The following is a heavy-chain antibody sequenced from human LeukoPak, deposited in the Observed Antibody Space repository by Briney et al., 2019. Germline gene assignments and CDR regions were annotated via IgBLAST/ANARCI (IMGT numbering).Heavy chain of an antibody. CDR2: ISGSSSST. CDR3: ARDHGENYDSSGYYPY. CDR1: GFTFSDYY. D-gene: IGHD3-22*01. V-gene: IGHV3-11*05. Sequence: GGSLRLSCAASGFTFSDYYMSWIRQAPGKGLEWVSYISGSSSSTNYADSVKGRFTISRDNAKNSLYLQMNSLRTEDTYVYYCARDHGENYDSSGYYPYWGQGTLVTVSS. J-gene: IGHJ4*02.